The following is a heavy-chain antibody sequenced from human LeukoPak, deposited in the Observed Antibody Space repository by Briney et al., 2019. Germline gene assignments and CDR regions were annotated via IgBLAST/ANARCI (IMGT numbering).Heavy chain of an antibody. J-gene: IGHJ4*02. CDR1: GGSFSGYY. D-gene: IGHD5-18*01. V-gene: IGHV4-34*01. Sequence: SETLSLTCAVYGGSFSGYYGSWIRQPPGQGLEWSREINHSGSANYNPSLKSRVTISVDTSKNQFSLKLSSVTAPDTGVYYCSREDVDTAMVTKLDFWGQGTLVTVSS. CDR3: SREDVDTAMVTKLDF. CDR2: INHSGSA.